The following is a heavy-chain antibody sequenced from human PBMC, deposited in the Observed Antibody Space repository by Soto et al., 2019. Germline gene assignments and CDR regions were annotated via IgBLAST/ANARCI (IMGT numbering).Heavy chain of an antibody. V-gene: IGHV1-18*01. CDR3: ARDRGVAPPVAGNTHYYYYMDV. J-gene: IGHJ6*03. CDR2: ISAYNGNT. D-gene: IGHD6-19*01. Sequence: QDQLVQSGVEVKKPGASVKVSCKASGYSFTNYGITWVRQAPGQGFEWMGWISAYNGNTKYAQKLQGRVTMTTDASTSTAYLELRSLTSDDTAVYYCARDRGVAPPVAGNTHYYYYMDVWGKGNTGIVSS. CDR1: GYSFTNYG.